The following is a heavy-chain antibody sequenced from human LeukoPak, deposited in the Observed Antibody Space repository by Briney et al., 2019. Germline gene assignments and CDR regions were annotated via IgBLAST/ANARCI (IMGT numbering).Heavy chain of an antibody. V-gene: IGHV1-18*01. CDR1: GYTFTSYG. CDR3: ARDVLSVRDYYYYGMDV. Sequence: ASVKVSCKASGYTFTSYGIRWVRQAPGQGLEWMGLINPYNGNTNYAQKLQGRVTMTTDTSTSTVYMELRSLRSDDTAVYYCARDVLSVRDYYYYGMDVWGQGTTVTVSS. J-gene: IGHJ6*02. D-gene: IGHD2/OR15-2a*01. CDR2: INPYNGNT.